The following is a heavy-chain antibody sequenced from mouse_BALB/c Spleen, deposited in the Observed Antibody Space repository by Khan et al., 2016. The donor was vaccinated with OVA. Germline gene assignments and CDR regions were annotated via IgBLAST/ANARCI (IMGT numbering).Heavy chain of an antibody. J-gene: IGHJ3*01. CDR3: ARSGQLGLRGGFTY. CDR1: GYTFTTYT. V-gene: IGHV1-4*01. CDR2: INPSNDYT. Sequence: QVQLKQSGAELARPGASVKMSCKTSGYTFTTYTLHWVKQRPGRSLEWIGYINPSNDYTNYNQKFKDKSTLTADKSSSTAYMQLNRLTSEESAGYYCARSGQLGLRGGFTYWGQGTLVTVSA. D-gene: IGHD3-2*01.